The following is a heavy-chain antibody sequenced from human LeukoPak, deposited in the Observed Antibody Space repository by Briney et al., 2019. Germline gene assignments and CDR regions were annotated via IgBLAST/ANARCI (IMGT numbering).Heavy chain of an antibody. J-gene: IGHJ4*02. Sequence: PGGSLRLSCAASGFTFSSYAMSWVRQAPGKGLEWVSAISGSGGSTYYADSVKGRFTTSRDNSKNTLYLQMNSLRAEDTAVYYCAKGRRGYSYGIFDYWGQGTLVTVSS. CDR3: AKGRRGYSYGIFDY. CDR2: ISGSGGST. CDR1: GFTFSSYA. D-gene: IGHD5-18*01. V-gene: IGHV3-23*01.